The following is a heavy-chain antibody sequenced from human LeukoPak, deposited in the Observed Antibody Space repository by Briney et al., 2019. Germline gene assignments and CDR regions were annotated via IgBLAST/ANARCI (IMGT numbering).Heavy chain of an antibody. D-gene: IGHD6-13*01. CDR1: GGTFSSYA. Sequence: SVKVSCKASGGTFSSYAISWVRQAPGQGLEWMGGIIPIFGTANYAQKFQGRVTITTDESTSTAYMELSSLRSEDTAVYYCARSIAAAANVFDYWAREPWSPSPQ. CDR3: ARSIAAAANVFDY. J-gene: IGHJ4*02. CDR2: IIPIFGTA. V-gene: IGHV1-69*05.